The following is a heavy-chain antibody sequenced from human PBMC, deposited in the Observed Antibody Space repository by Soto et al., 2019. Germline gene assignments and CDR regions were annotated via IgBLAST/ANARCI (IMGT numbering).Heavy chain of an antibody. J-gene: IGHJ6*02. CDR3: AKAEVGSGPYGMDV. CDR2: ISGSGGST. CDR1: GFTFSSYA. Sequence: EVQLLESGGGLVQPGGSLRLSCAASGFTFSSYAMSWVRQAPGKGLEWVSAISGSGGSTYYADSVKGRFIISRDNSNNTLYLQMNSLRAEDTAVYYCAKAEVGSGPYGMDVWGQGTTVTVSS. V-gene: IGHV3-23*01. D-gene: IGHD2-15*01.